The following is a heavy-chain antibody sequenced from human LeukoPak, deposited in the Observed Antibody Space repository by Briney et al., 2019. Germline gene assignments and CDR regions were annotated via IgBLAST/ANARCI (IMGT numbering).Heavy chain of an antibody. V-gene: IGHV3-48*01. CDR2: ISSSSSTI. CDR3: ARSGSSGREHY. J-gene: IGHJ4*02. D-gene: IGHD6-19*01. Sequence: QPGGSLRLSCAASGFTFSSYSMNWVRQAPGKGLEWVSYISSSSSTIYYADSVKGRFTISRDNAKNSLYLQMNSLRAEDTAVYYCARSGSSGREHYWGQGTLVTVSS. CDR1: GFTFSSYS.